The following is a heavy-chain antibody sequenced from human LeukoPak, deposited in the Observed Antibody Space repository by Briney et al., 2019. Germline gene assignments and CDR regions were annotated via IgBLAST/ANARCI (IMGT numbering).Heavy chain of an antibody. CDR2: IYYSGST. CDR3: ARGNWNDVVGYYFDY. CDR1: GGSISSSSYY. V-gene: IGHV4-39*07. Sequence: SETLSLTCTVSGGSISSSSYYWGWIRQPPGKGLEWIGSIYYSGSTYYNPSLKSRVTISVDTSKNQFSLKLSSVTAADTAVYYCARGNWNDVVGYYFDYWGQGTLVTVSS. J-gene: IGHJ4*02. D-gene: IGHD1-1*01.